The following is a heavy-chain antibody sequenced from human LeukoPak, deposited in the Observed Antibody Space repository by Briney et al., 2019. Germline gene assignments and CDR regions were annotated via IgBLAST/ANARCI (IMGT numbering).Heavy chain of an antibody. V-gene: IGHV1-69*05. CDR2: IIPIFGTA. Sequence: SVKVSCKASGGTFSSYAISWVRQAPGQGLEWMGGIIPIFGTANYAQKFQGRVTITTDESTSTAYMELCSLRSEDTAVYYCARRTSSWPSGWFDPWGQGTLVSVSS. D-gene: IGHD6-13*01. J-gene: IGHJ5*02. CDR3: ARRTSSWPSGWFDP. CDR1: GGTFSSYA.